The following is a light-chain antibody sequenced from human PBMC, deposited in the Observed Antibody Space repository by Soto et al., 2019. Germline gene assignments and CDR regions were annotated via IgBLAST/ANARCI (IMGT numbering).Light chain of an antibody. CDR1: QTISSW. Sequence: VHMSQSPSTLSESVVDRVSITFLASQTISSWLVWYQQKPGKAPKLLIYKASTLKSGVPSRFSGSGSGTEFTLTISSLQPDDFATYYCQHYNSYSEAFGQGTKVDIK. CDR3: QHYNSYSEA. V-gene: IGKV1-5*03. J-gene: IGKJ1*01. CDR2: KAS.